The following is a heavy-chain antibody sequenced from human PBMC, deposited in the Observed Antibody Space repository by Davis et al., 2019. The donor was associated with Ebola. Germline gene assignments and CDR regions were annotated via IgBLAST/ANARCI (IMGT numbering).Heavy chain of an antibody. D-gene: IGHD2-2*01. V-gene: IGHV1-69*06. Sequence: AASVKVSCKASGGTFSSYAISWVRQAPGQGLEWMGGIIPIFGTANYAQKFQGRVTITADKSTSTAYMELSSLRSEDTAVYYCAREPAAMFFYYYGMDVWGQGTTVTVSS. CDR1: GGTFSSYA. CDR3: AREPAAMFFYYYGMDV. CDR2: IIPIFGTA. J-gene: IGHJ6*02.